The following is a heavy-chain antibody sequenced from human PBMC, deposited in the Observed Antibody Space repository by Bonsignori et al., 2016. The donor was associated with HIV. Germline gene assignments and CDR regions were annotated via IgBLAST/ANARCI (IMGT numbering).Heavy chain of an antibody. J-gene: IGHJ4*02. D-gene: IGHD6-6*01. CDR2: ISWNSGSI. V-gene: IGHV3-9*01. Sequence: WIRQPPGKGLEWVSGISWNSGSIGYADSVKGRFTISRDNAKNSLYLQMNSLRAEDTALYYCAKDMIPLKGSSSPLDYWGQGTLVTVSS. CDR3: AKDMIPLKGSSSPLDY.